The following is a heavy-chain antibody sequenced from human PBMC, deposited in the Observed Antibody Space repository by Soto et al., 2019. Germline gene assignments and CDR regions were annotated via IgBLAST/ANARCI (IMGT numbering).Heavy chain of an antibody. Sequence: ASVKVSCKASGYTFTSYGISWVRQAPGQGLEWTGWISAYNGNTNYAQKLQGRVTMTTDTSTSTAYMELRSLRSDDTAVYYCARDPWIAVVVIIRDSWFDPCGQGPLVTVSS. V-gene: IGHV1-18*04. CDR2: ISAYNGNT. J-gene: IGHJ5*02. CDR1: GYTFTSYG. CDR3: ARDPWIAVVVIIRDSWFDP. D-gene: IGHD3-22*01.